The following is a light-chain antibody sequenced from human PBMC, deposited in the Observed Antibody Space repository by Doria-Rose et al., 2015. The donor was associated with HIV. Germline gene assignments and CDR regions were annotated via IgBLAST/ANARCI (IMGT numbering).Light chain of an antibody. CDR2: DGT. J-gene: IGKJ1*01. Sequence: EIVLTQSPGTLSLSPGQGATLSCRASQSFSSSYLACYQQKPGQAPSLLIYDGTARATGIPDRFSASGSGTDFTLTINRLEPEDFALYYCHQYGTSWTFGQGTKVEI. CDR1: QSFSSSY. V-gene: IGKV3-20*01. CDR3: HQYGTSWT.